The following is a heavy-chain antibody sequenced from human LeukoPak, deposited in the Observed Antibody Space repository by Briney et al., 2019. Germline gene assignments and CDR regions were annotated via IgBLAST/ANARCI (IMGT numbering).Heavy chain of an antibody. D-gene: IGHD4-17*01. CDR1: GGSFSGYY. Sequence: PSETLSLTCAVYGGSFSGYYWSWIRQPPGKGLEWIGEINHSGSTNYNPSLKSRVTISVDTSKNQFSLKLSSVTAADTAVYYCARVGKTTLRHWGQGTLVTVSS. V-gene: IGHV4-34*01. CDR3: ARVGKTTLRH. J-gene: IGHJ4*02. CDR2: INHSGST.